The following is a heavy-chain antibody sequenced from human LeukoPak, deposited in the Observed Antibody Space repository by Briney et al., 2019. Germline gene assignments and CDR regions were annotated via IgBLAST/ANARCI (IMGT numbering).Heavy chain of an antibody. CDR1: GGSFSGYY. V-gene: IGHV4-34*01. D-gene: IGHD2-15*01. J-gene: IGHJ5*02. CDR3: ARGPRVVVVPRHWFDP. CDR2: INHNGST. Sequence: SETLSLTCAVYGGSFSGYYWSWIRQPPGKGLEWIGEINHNGSTNYNPSLKSRVTISVDTSKNQFSLKLSSVTAADTAVYYCARGPRVVVVPRHWFDPWGQGTLVTVSS.